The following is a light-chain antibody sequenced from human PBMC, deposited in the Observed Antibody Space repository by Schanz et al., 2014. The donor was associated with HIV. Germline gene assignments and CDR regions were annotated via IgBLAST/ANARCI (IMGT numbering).Light chain of an antibody. Sequence: EIVLTQSPGSLSLSPGDRATLSCRASQSVNNHLAWYQQKPGQAPRLLIYGASSRATGIPDRFSGSGSGTDFTLTISRLEPEDFAVYYCHHYGGSFGPGTTVDYK. J-gene: IGKJ3*01. V-gene: IGKV3-20*01. CDR3: HHYGGS. CDR2: GAS. CDR1: QSVNNH.